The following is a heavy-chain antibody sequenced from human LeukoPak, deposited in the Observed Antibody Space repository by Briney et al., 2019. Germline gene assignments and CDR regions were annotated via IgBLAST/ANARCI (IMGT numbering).Heavy chain of an antibody. CDR3: ARSRGWLPLFDY. D-gene: IGHD6-19*01. V-gene: IGHV4-34*01. CDR2: INHSGST. J-gene: IGHJ4*02. Sequence: SETLSLTCAVYGGSFSGYYWSWIRQPPGKGLEWIGEINHSGSTNYNPSLKSRVTISVDTSKNQFSLKLSSVTAADTAVYYCARSRGWLPLFDYWGQGTLVTVSS. CDR1: GGSFSGYY.